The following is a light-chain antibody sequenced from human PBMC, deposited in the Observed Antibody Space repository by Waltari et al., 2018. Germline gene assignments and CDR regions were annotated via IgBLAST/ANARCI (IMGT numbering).Light chain of an antibody. CDR2: AAS. Sequence: AIRMTQSPSSLSASTGDRVTITWRASQGISSYLAWYQQKPGKAPKLLIYAASTLQSGGPARYSGSGSGTDFTLTVSCLQSEDFATYYCQQYYSYPWTFGQGTKVEIK. J-gene: IGKJ1*01. V-gene: IGKV1-8*01. CDR1: QGISSY. CDR3: QQYYSYPWT.